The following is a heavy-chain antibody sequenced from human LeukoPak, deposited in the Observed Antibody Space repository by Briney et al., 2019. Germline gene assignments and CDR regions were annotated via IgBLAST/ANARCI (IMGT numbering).Heavy chain of an antibody. CDR2: IYNGVPT. CDR1: GVSISRFY. CDR3: VQTTGWPGFDY. V-gene: IGHV4-4*09. Sequence: PSETLSPTCTTSGVSISRFYWSWVRQPPGKGLEWIGNIYNGVPTFFNPSLKSRVTISVDTSRRQFSLELASVTAADTAVYYCVQTTGWPGFDYWGQGILVTVSS. D-gene: IGHD6-19*01. J-gene: IGHJ4*02.